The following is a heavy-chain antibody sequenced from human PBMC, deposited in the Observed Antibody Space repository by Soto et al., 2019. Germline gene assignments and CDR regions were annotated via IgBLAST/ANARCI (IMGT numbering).Heavy chain of an antibody. CDR2: MKEDGSET. CDR3: ARTRPGAYFDY. J-gene: IGHJ4*02. V-gene: IGHV3-7*01. CDR1: EFTFSNYW. Sequence: GGSLRLSCEASEFTFSNYWVSWVRQAPGEGLEWVAVMKEDGSETSYVDSVKGRFTISRDNAKNSLHLQMNSLRVDDTALYYCARTRPGAYFDYWGQGTLVTVSS.